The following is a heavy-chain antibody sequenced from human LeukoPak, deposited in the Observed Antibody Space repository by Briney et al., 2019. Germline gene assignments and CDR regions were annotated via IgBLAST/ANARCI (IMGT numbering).Heavy chain of an antibody. CDR2: IYYSGST. J-gene: IGHJ5*02. Sequence: SETLSLTCTVSGGSVSSGSHYWSWIRQPPGKGLEWIGYIYYSGSTNYNPSLKSRVTISVDTSKNQFSLKLSSVTAADTAVYYCARDRRFRFDPWGQGTLVTVSS. V-gene: IGHV4-61*01. CDR1: GGSVSSGSHY. CDR3: ARDRRFRFDP.